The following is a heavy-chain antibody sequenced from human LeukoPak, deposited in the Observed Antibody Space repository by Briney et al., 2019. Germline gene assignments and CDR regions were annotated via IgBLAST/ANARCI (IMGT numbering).Heavy chain of an antibody. Sequence: SETLSLTCAVYGGSFSGYYWSWIRQPPGKGMEWIGEINHSGSTNYNPSLKSGVTISVDTTKNQFSLKLSSVTAADTAVYYCAVDYYDSSSYYDNFDYWGQGTLVTVSS. CDR2: INHSGST. CDR3: AVDYYDSSSYYDNFDY. J-gene: IGHJ4*02. V-gene: IGHV4-34*01. CDR1: GGSFSGYY. D-gene: IGHD3-22*01.